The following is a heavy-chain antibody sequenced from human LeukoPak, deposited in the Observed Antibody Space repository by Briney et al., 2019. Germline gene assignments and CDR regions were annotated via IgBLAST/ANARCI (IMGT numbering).Heavy chain of an antibody. J-gene: IGHJ6*02. Sequence: SETLSLTCTVSGGSISNYYWSWIRQPPGKGLEWIGHIYHTGYTNYNASLKSRLTISVDTSKKQFSLKVMSVTAADTAVYYCARHGAGTTGRLYYYNGMDVWGQGTTVTVSS. V-gene: IGHV4-59*08. CDR1: GGSISNYY. CDR2: IYHTGYT. D-gene: IGHD4-11*01. CDR3: ARHGAGTTGRLYYYNGMDV.